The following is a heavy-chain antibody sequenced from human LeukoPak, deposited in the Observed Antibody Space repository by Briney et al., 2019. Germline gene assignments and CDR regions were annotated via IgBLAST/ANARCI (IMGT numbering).Heavy chain of an antibody. V-gene: IGHV4-39*07. CDR2: IYHSGST. CDR1: GGSISSGDYY. CDR3: ARGYSSSWYAY. D-gene: IGHD6-13*01. J-gene: IGHJ4*02. Sequence: SETLSLTCTVSGGSISSGDYYWSWVRQPPGKGLEWIGEIYHSGSTNYNPSLKSRVTISVDTSKNQFSLKLSSVTAADTAVYYCARGYSSSWYAYWGQGTLVTVSS.